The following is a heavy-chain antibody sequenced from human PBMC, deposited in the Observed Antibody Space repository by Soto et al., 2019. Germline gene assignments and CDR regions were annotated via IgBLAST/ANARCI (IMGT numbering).Heavy chain of an antibody. D-gene: IGHD3-16*01. J-gene: IGHJ4*02. CDR3: ARGYDVVRVPVAIRVGYFDH. CDR1: GFTFSSHT. CDR2: ISATGSDI. V-gene: IGHV3-21*01. Sequence: GGSLRLSCTDSGFTFSSHTMNWVRQAPGKGLEWVSSISATGSDIYYGDSVMGRFTISRDNAKNSLYLQLNNLRVEATAVYYCARGYDVVRVPVAIRVGYFDHWGQGTVVTVSS.